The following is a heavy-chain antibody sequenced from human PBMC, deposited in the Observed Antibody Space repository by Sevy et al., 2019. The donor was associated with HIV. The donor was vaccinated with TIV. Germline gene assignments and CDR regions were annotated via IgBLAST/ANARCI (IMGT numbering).Heavy chain of an antibody. V-gene: IGHV1-18*01. CDR2: ISAYNGNT. CDR1: GYTFTSYG. D-gene: IGHD2-2*01. Sequence: ASGKVSCKASGYTFTSYGISWVRQAPGQGLEWMGWISAYNGNTNYAQKLQGRVTMTTDTSTSTAYMELRSLRSDDTAVYYCARLVYCSSTSCPYYYYYMDVWGKGTTVTVSS. CDR3: ARLVYCSSTSCPYYYYYMDV. J-gene: IGHJ6*03.